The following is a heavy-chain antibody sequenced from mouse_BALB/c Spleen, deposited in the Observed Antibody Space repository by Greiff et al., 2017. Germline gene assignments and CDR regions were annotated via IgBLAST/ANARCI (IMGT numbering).Heavy chain of an antibody. CDR2: IYPGDGDT. CDR1: GYAFSSYW. D-gene: IGHD1-1*01. J-gene: IGHJ2*01. V-gene: IGHV1-80*01. CDR3: AREGYYYGSRDFDY. Sequence: VKLQESGAELVRPGSSVKISCKASGYAFSSYWMNWVKQRPGQGLEWIGQIYPGDGDTNYNGKFKGKATLTADKSSSTAYMQLSSLTSEDSAVYFCAREGYYYGSRDFDYWGQGTTLTVSS.